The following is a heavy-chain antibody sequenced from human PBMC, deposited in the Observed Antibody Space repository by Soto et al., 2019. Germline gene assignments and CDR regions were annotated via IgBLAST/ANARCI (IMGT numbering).Heavy chain of an antibody. D-gene: IGHD5-18*01. CDR2: ISSDNGNT. CDR1: GYTFYSHS. J-gene: IGHJ6*02. CDR3: ARCIQQDYYYGMDV. V-gene: IGHV1-18*01. Sequence: QAQLVQSGAEVKKPGASVKVSCKASGYTFYSHSISWVRQAPGQGLEWMRRISSDNGNTRYAQKFRGRVTMTTDTSKSTVYMELRNLRSDDTAVYYCARCIQQDYYYGMDVWGQGTTVTVSS.